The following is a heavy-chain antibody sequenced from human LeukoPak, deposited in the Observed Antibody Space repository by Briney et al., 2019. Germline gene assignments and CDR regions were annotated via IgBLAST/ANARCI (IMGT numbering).Heavy chain of an antibody. CDR3: AKQGSMVRGILTCDC. J-gene: IGHJ4*02. D-gene: IGHD3-10*01. V-gene: IGHV3-23*01. CDR2: ISGSGGST. Sequence: PGGSLRLSCAASGFTFSSYAMSWVRQAPGKGLEWVSAISGSGGSTYYADSVKGRFTISRDNSKNTLYLQMNSLRAEDTAVYYCAKQGSMVRGILTCDCWGQGTLVTVSS. CDR1: GFTFSSYA.